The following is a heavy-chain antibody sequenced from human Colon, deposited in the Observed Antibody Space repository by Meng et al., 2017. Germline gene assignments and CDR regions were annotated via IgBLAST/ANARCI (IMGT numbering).Heavy chain of an antibody. V-gene: IGHV3-23*01. J-gene: IGHJ6*02. CDR2: ISVTGDST. CDR1: GFTFNYA. Sequence: LKISCAASGFTFNYALSWVRQAPGKGLEWVSSISVTGDSTYFAESVRGRFTISRDNSKKTVFLLMDSLRTEDTAVYYCAKDPRMAVPGGGYHYYGMDVWGQGTTVTVSS. D-gene: IGHD6-19*01. CDR3: AKDPRMAVPGGGYHYYGMDV.